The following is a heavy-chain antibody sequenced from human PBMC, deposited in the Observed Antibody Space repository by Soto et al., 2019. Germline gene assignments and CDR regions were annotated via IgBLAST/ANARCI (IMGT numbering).Heavy chain of an antibody. Sequence: SETLSLTCTVSGGSISSGDYYWSWIRQPPGKRLEWIGYIYYSGGTYYNPSLKSRVTISVDTSKNQFSLKLSSVTAADTAVYYCAILSGRGWFGDLLDYYYGMDVWGQGTTVTVSS. V-gene: IGHV4-30-4*01. CDR2: IYYSGGT. J-gene: IGHJ6*02. D-gene: IGHD3-10*01. CDR1: GGSISSGDYY. CDR3: AILSGRGWFGDLLDYYYGMDV.